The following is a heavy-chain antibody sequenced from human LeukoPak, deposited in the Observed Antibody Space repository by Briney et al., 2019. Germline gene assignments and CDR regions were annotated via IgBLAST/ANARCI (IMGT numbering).Heavy chain of an antibody. CDR2: IYYRGNT. V-gene: IGHV4-30-4*08. D-gene: IGHD3-22*01. Sequence: SETLSLTCTVSGGSITSGGYYWGWIRQLPGKGLEWVGYIYYRGNTYYNPSLKSRVTISVDTSKNQFSLKLSSVTAADTAVYYCASYYYDSSGYLYGMDVWGQGTTVTVSS. CDR1: GGSITSGGYY. J-gene: IGHJ6*02. CDR3: ASYYYDSSGYLYGMDV.